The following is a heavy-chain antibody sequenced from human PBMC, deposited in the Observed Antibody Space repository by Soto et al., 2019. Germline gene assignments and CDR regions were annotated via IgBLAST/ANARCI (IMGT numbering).Heavy chain of an antibody. CDR3: ARDFKRGGGSYPLGY. CDR1: GGTFSSYA. Sequence: SVKVSCKASGGTFSSYAISWVRQAPGQGLEWMGGIIPIFGTANYAQKFQGRVTITADESTSTAYMELSSLRSEDTAVYYCARDFKRGGGSYPLGYWGQGTLVTVSS. V-gene: IGHV1-69*13. J-gene: IGHJ4*02. CDR2: IIPIFGTA. D-gene: IGHD1-26*01.